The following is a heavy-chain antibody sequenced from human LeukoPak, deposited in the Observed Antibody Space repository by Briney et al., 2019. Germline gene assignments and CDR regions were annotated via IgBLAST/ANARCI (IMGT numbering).Heavy chain of an antibody. CDR3: ARSTGPLWFGELLSAPDY. J-gene: IGHJ4*02. CDR2: IYYSGST. CDR1: GGSISSSSYY. V-gene: IGHV4-39*01. D-gene: IGHD3-10*01. Sequence: SETLSLTCTVSGGSISSSSYYWGWIRQPPGKGLEWIGSIYYSGSTYYNPSLKSRVTISVDTSKNQFSLKLSSVTAADTAVYYCARSTGPLWFGELLSAPDYWGQGTLVTVSS.